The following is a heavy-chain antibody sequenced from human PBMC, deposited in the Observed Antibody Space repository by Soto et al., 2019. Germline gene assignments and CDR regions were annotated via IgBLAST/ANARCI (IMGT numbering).Heavy chain of an antibody. V-gene: IGHV3-33*01. J-gene: IGHJ6*02. CDR3: ASGFLHYGMDV. CDR2: IWYDGSNK. CDR1: GFTFSSYG. D-gene: IGHD3-10*01. Sequence: QVQLVESGGGVVQPGRSLRLSCAASGFTFSSYGMHWVRQAPGKGLEWVAVIWYDGSNKYYADSVKGRFTISRDNSKNTLYLQMNSLIAEDTAVYYCASGFLHYGMDVWGQGTTVTVSS.